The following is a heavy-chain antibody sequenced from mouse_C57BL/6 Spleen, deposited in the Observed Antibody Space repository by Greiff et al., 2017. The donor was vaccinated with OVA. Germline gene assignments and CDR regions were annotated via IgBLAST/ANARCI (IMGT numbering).Heavy chain of an antibody. CDR1: GYTFTDYY. V-gene: IGHV1-76*01. J-gene: IGHJ1*03. D-gene: IGHD2-5*01. CDR2: IYPGSGNT. CDR3: ARCYYSNYGWYFDV. Sequence: QVQLQQSGAELVRPGASVKLSCKASGYTFTDYYINWVKQRPGQGPEWIARIYPGSGNTYYNEKFKGKATLTAEKSSSTAYMQLSSLTSEDSAVYFCARCYYSNYGWYFDVWGTGTTVTVSS.